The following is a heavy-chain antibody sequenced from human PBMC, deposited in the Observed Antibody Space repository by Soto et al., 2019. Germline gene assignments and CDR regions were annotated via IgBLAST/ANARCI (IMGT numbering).Heavy chain of an antibody. CDR2: ISGSGGST. V-gene: IGHV3-23*01. CDR3: AKSPVEYGTFDY. J-gene: IGHJ4*02. CDR1: RFIFSSYG. D-gene: IGHD4-17*01. Sequence: EVQVLESGGGLIQPGGTLRLSCAASRFIFSSYGMSWVRQAPGKGLEWVSGISGSGGSTWYADSVKGRFTISRDNSKKTLYLQMSSLRVEDTAVYYCAKSPVEYGTFDYWGQGTLVTVSS.